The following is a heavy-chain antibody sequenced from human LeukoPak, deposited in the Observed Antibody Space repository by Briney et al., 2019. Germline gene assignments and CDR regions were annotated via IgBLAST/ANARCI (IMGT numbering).Heavy chain of an antibody. D-gene: IGHD3-10*01. Sequence: GRSLRLSCAASGFTFSSYEMNWVRQAPGKGLEWVSYISSSGSTIYYADSVKGRFTISRDNAKNSLYLQMNSLRAEDTAVYYCARSGSGSYYFTGSYYYMDVWGKGTTVTVSS. CDR1: GFTFSSYE. CDR2: ISSSGSTI. J-gene: IGHJ6*03. CDR3: ARSGSGSYYFTGSYYYMDV. V-gene: IGHV3-48*03.